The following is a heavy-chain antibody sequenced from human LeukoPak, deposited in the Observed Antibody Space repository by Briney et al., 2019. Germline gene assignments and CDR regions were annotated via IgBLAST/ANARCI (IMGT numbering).Heavy chain of an antibody. D-gene: IGHD2-2*01. V-gene: IGHV3-21*05. J-gene: IGHJ6*03. CDR2: ISSSGSSI. CDR3: ARRSPDCTRSSCDVFYYYYLDV. Sequence: PGGSLRLSCAVSGFTLNKYSMTWVRQAPGKGLEGVSYISSSGSSIFYADSVKGRFTLSRDNTKSSLFLQLNSLRVEDTAIYYCARRSPDCTRSSCDVFYYYYLDVWGKGTTVTVSS. CDR1: GFTLNKYS.